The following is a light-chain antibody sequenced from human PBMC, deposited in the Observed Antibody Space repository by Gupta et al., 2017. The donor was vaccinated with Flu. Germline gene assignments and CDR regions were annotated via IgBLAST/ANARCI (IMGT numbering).Light chain of an antibody. CDR3: QQYNNWLSIT. J-gene: IGKJ5*01. CDR2: GAS. Sequence: ATLSVSPGERATLSGRASQSVSSNLAWYQQKPGQAPRLLIYGASTRATGIPARFSGSGSGTEFTLTISSRQSEDFAVYYCQQYNNWLSITFGQGTRLEIK. CDR1: QSVSSN. V-gene: IGKV3-15*01.